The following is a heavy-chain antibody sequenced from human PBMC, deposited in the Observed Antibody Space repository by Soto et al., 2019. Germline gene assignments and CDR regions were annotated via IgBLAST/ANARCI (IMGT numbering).Heavy chain of an antibody. D-gene: IGHD7-27*01. V-gene: IGHV3-23*01. CDR2: ISGRGENT. Sequence: EEQLLESGGGLVQRGGSLRLSCAASGFTFSVFAMSWVRQAPGKGLELVSTISGRGENTYYADSVKGRFTISRDNSKNTLNLQMNSLRGEDTAVYYCAKERGTGDYGVNAVELWGQGTMVTVSS. CDR1: GFTFSVFA. J-gene: IGHJ3*01. CDR3: AKERGTGDYGVNAVEL.